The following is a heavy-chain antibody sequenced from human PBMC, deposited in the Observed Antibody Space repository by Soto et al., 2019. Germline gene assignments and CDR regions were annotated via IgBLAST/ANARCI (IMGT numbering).Heavy chain of an antibody. J-gene: IGHJ4*02. CDR3: AREMVYAQKYYFDY. Sequence: SETLSLTCTVSGGSISSGDYYWSWIRQPPGKGLEWIGYIYYSGSTYYNPSLKSRVTISVDTSKNQFSLKLSSVTAADTAVYYCAREMVYAQKYYFDYWGQGTLVTVSS. CDR1: GGSISSGDYY. V-gene: IGHV4-30-4*01. D-gene: IGHD2-8*01. CDR2: IYYSGST.